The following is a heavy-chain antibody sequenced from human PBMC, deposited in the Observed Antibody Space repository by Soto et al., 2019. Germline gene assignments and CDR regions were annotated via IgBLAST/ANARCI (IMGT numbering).Heavy chain of an antibody. CDR3: ARSRPGISTGTTLFP. CDR2: INPNSGGT. Sequence: GASVKVSCKASGYTFTGYYMHWVRQAPGQGLEWMGWINPNSGGTNYAQKFQGRVTMTRDASISTAYMELSRLRSDDTAVYYCARSRPGISTGTTLFPWGQGTLVTVSS. J-gene: IGHJ5*02. V-gene: IGHV1-2*02. CDR1: GYTFTGYY. D-gene: IGHD1-7*01.